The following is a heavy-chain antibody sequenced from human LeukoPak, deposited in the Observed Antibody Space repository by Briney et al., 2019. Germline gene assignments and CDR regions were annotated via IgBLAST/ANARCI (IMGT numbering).Heavy chain of an antibody. CDR1: GGSISSGGYY. CDR2: IYYSGST. D-gene: IGHD2-2*01. J-gene: IGHJ4*02. CDR3: ARDWGYCSSTTCYAHFDY. Sequence: SETLSLTCTVSGGSISSGGYYWSWIRQHPGKGLEWIGYIYYSGSTYYNPSLKSRITISVDTSKNQFSLKLSSVTAADTAVYYCARDWGYCSSTTCYAHFDYWGQGTLVTVSS. V-gene: IGHV4-30-4*08.